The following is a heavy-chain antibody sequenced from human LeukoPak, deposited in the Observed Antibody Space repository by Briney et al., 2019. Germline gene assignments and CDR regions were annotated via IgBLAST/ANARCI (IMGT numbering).Heavy chain of an antibody. CDR1: RGSFSGYY. V-gene: IGHV4-34*01. D-gene: IGHD2-2*01. CDR2: INHSGST. J-gene: IGHJ6*04. Sequence: SETLSLTCAVYRGSFSGYYWSWIRQPPGKRLEWIGEINHSGSTNYNPSLMSRVTISVDTSKNQVYLNLSSVNAADTAVYYRAKGASSTRRPPARFGMDVWGEGTTVTVSS. CDR3: AKGASSTRRPPARFGMDV.